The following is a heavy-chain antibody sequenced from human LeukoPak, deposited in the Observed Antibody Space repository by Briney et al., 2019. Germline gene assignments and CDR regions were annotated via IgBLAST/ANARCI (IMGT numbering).Heavy chain of an antibody. J-gene: IGHJ4*02. D-gene: IGHD3-22*01. CDR2: INPNSGGT. V-gene: IGHV1-2*02. CDR3: ATGYYYDSSGYLPDY. Sequence: ASVKVSCKASGYTFTGYYMHWVRQAPGQGLEWMGWINPNSGGTNYAQKFQGRVTMTEDTSTDTAYMELSSLRSEDTAVYYCATGYYYDSSGYLPDYWGQGTLVTVSS. CDR1: GYTFTGYY.